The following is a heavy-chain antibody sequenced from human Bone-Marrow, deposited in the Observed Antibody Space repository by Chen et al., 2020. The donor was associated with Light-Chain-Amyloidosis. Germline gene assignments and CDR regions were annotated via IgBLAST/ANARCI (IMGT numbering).Heavy chain of an antibody. CDR3: TSGAAADKYYYGLDV. J-gene: IGHJ6*02. D-gene: IGHD6-13*01. Sequence: EVQLVEFGGDFVQPGRSLRLSCTGSGFIFGDDAVSWLRQAPGKGLEWVGFIRRKSYGGTTEYAASVKGRFTISRDDSISTAYLQMNSLRTDDTAVYSCTSGAAADKYYYGLDVWGQGTTVTVSS. V-gene: IGHV3-49*03. CDR1: GFIFGDDA. CDR2: IRRKSYGGTT.